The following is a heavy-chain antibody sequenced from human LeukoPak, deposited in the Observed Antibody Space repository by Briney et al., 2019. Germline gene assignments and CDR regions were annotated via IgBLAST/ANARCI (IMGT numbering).Heavy chain of an antibody. CDR3: AKEGSSDWLSYFDC. D-gene: IGHD3-9*01. Sequence: PGGSLRLSCAASGFTFSSYSMNWVRQAPGKGLEWVSRINSDGSSTSYADSVKGRFTISRNNAKNTLYVQMNSLRAEDTAVYYCAKEGSSDWLSYFDCWGQGTLVTVSS. V-gene: IGHV3-74*01. J-gene: IGHJ4*02. CDR2: INSDGSST. CDR1: GFTFSSYS.